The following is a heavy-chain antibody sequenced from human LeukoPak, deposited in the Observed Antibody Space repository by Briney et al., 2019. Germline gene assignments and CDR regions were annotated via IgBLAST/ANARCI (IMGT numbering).Heavy chain of an antibody. V-gene: IGHV4-59*01. CDR3: AGVVVAAAAHFDY. J-gene: IGHJ4*02. CDR2: IYYSGTT. Sequence: SSETLSLTCTISGASIDSYYWSWIRQPPGKGLEWIGYIYYSGTTNYNPSLKRRVTISVDTSKNQFSLKLSSVTAADTAVYYCAGVVVAAAAHFDYWGQGTLVTVSS. D-gene: IGHD6-13*01. CDR1: GASIDSYY.